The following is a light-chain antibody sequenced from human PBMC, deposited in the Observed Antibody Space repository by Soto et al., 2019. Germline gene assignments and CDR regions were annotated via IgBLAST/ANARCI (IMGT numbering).Light chain of an antibody. CDR2: NYN. CDR1: NSNIGQNL. J-gene: IGLJ2*01. V-gene: IGLV1-44*01. CDR3: VAWDDRLNAIL. Sequence: QSVLTQPPSASGTPGQRVTISCSGTNSNIGQNLVNWYQQVPGTAPKLLIYNYNQRPSGVPHRFSASKAGTSASLTISGLQSEDEADYYCVAWDDRLNAILFGGGTKVTVL.